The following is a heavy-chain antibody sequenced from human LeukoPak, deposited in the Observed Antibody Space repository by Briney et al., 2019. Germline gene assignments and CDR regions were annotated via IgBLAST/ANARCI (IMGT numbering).Heavy chain of an antibody. V-gene: IGHV3-48*04. CDR3: ARDPDSSGYYHPGDFDY. CDR1: GFTFSSYS. D-gene: IGHD3-22*01. J-gene: IGHJ4*02. CDR2: ISSSSSTI. Sequence: GGSLRLSCAASGFTFSSYSMNWVRQAPGKGLEWVPYISSSSSTIYYADSVKGRFTISRDNAKNSLYLQMNSLRAEDTAVYYCARDPDSSGYYHPGDFDYWGQGTLVTVSS.